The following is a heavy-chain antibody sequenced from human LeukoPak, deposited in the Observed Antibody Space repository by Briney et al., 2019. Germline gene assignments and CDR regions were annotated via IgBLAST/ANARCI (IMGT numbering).Heavy chain of an antibody. CDR2: IYYSGST. CDR3: ARVGGSGSYYGRGYFDY. J-gene: IGHJ4*02. V-gene: IGHV4-59*11. CDR1: GGSISSHY. Sequence: SETLSLTCTVSGGSISSHYWSWIRQPPGKGLEWSGYIYYSGSTNYNPSLKSRVTISVDTSKHQFSLTLSSVTASDTAVYYCARVGGSGSYYGRGYFDYWGQGTLVTVSS. D-gene: IGHD1-26*01.